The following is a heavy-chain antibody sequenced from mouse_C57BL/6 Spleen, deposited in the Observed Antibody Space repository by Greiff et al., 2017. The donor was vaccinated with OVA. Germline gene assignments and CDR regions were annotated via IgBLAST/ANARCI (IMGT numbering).Heavy chain of an antibody. Sequence: VQLQQPGAELVMPGASVKLSCKASGYTFTSSWMHWVKRRPGQGLEWIGEIDPSDSYTNYNHKFKGKSTLTVDKSSSTAYMQLSSLTSEDSAVYYCARGGKLGYFDVWGTGTTVTVSS. CDR2: IDPSDSYT. D-gene: IGHD4-1*01. J-gene: IGHJ1*03. CDR1: GYTFTSSW. CDR3: ARGGKLGYFDV. V-gene: IGHV1-69*01.